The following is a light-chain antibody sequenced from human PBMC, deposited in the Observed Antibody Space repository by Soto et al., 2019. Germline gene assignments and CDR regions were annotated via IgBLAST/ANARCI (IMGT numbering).Light chain of an antibody. CDR1: SSDVGGYNY. CDR3: SSYTSSSTLNVV. V-gene: IGLV2-14*01. Sequence: SALTQPASVSGSPGQSITISCTGTSSDVGGYNYVSWYQQHPGKAPKLMIYEVSNRPSGASNRFSGSKSGNTASLTISGLQAEDEAYYYCSSYTSSSTLNVVFGGGPHPTVL. J-gene: IGLJ2*01. CDR2: EVS.